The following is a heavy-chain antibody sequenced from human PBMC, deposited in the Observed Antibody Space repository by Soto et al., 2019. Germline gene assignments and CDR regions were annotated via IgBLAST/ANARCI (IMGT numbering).Heavy chain of an antibody. CDR3: AKGRGSTTPSGSYYMDV. Sequence: EVQLLESGGGLVQPGGSLRLSCAASGFTFSSHAMSWVRQAPGKGLEWVSAISGSGGSTYYADSMKGRFTISRDNSKNTLYLQMNSLRAEDTAVYYCAKGRGSTTPSGSYYMDVWGKGTKVTVSS. D-gene: IGHD2-2*01. J-gene: IGHJ6*03. CDR2: ISGSGGST. CDR1: GFTFSSHA. V-gene: IGHV3-23*01.